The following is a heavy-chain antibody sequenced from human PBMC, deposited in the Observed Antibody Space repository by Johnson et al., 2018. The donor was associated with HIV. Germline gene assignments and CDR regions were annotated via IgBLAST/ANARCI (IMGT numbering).Heavy chain of an antibody. CDR3: AKDLNFRSTETNRASGAFDI. Sequence: VQLVESGGGVVQPGRSLRLSCAASGFTFSSYAMHWVRQAPGKGLEWVAVISYDGSNQYYSDSVKGRFTISSDHATNTLYLKMNSLRAEDTAVYYCAKDLNFRSTETNRASGAFDIWGQGTMVTVSS. CDR1: GFTFSSYA. J-gene: IGHJ3*02. CDR2: ISYDGSNQ. V-gene: IGHV3-30-3*01. D-gene: IGHD4-17*01.